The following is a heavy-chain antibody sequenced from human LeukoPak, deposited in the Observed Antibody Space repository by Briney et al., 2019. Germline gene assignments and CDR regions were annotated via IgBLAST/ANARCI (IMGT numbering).Heavy chain of an antibody. V-gene: IGHV1-2*02. CDR1: RYTFTGYY. CDR2: TNPNSGGT. CDR3: VREGRDSSGWYVGY. J-gene: IGHJ4*02. D-gene: IGHD6-19*01. Sequence: ASVKVSCNASRYTFTGYYIHWVRQAPGQGLEWMGWTNPNSGGTKYAQKFQGRVTMTRDTSISTAYMELSSLRSDDTVVYYCVREGRDSSGWYVGYWGQGTLVTVSS.